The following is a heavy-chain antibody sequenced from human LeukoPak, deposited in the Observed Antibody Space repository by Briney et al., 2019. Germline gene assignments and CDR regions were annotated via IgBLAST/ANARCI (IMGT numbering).Heavy chain of an antibody. CDR1: GFTFSSYA. CDR3: ARDRYMTMVRGVISGMDV. CDR2: ISYDGSNK. D-gene: IGHD3-10*01. V-gene: IGHV3-30*04. Sequence: GRSLRLSCAASGFTFSSYAMHWVRQAPGKGREWVAVISYDGSNKYYADSVKGRFTISRDNSKNTLYLQMNSLRAEDTAVYYCARDRYMTMVRGVISGMDVWGQGTTVTVSS. J-gene: IGHJ6*02.